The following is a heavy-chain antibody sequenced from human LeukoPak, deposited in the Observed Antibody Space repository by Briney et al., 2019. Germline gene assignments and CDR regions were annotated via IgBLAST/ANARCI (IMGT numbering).Heavy chain of an antibody. V-gene: IGHV4-39*01. Sequence: SETLSLTCSVSGDSFSRSDSYWDWLRQPPGRGLEWVGTIYHSGRTYYRPSLKSRVTMSVDPSNNQFSLNLRSVTAADTAVYYCASRRYYDGSGYLEWGQGTLLSVSS. CDR2: IYHSGRT. J-gene: IGHJ1*01. CDR3: ASRRYYDGSGYLE. D-gene: IGHD3-22*01. CDR1: GDSFSRSDSY.